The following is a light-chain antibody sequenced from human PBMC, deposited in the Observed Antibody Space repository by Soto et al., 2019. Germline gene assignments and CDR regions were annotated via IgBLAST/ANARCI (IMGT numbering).Light chain of an antibody. V-gene: IGKV3-20*01. CDR1: QSISNNY. J-gene: IGKJ2*01. CDR3: QGYGISPPEYT. CDR2: DAS. Sequence: ETVLTQSPGTLSLSPGERATLSCRAGQSISNNYLSWYQQKPGQAPRLLIHDASNRATGIPDRFSGSGSGTDFTLTSSRLAPEVFAVYYCQGYGISPPEYTFGQGTMLEI.